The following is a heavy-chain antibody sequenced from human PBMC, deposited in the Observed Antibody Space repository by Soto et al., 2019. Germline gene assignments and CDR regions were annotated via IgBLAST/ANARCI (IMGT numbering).Heavy chain of an antibody. CDR2: ISTYSGNT. Sequence: GASVKVSCKTSGYTFSSYSINWVRQAPGQGLEWMAWISTYSGNTHYAERVQGRVTVTLDKSARTAFMEMRGLTADDTAVYFCARDNGYYHLWGQVTLV. CDR3: ARDNGYYHL. D-gene: IGHD1-26*01. CDR1: GYTFSSYS. V-gene: IGHV1-18*04. J-gene: IGHJ1*01.